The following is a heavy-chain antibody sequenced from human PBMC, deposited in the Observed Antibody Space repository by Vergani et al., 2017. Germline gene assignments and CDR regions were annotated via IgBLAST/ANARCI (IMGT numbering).Heavy chain of an antibody. Sequence: QVQLVQSGAEVKKPGSSVQVSCKASGGTFSSYAISWVRQAPGQGLEWMGGIIPIFGTANYAQKFQGRVTITADESTSTAYMELSSLRSEDTAVYHCARETLPCXSTSCYRASDAFDIWGQGTMVTVSS. V-gene: IGHV1-69*01. CDR3: ARETLPCXSTSCYRASDAFDI. CDR1: GGTFSSYA. D-gene: IGHD2-2*02. CDR2: IIPIFGTA. J-gene: IGHJ3*02.